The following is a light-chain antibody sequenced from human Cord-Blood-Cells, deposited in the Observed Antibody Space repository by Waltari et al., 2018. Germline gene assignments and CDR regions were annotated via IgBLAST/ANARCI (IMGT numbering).Light chain of an antibody. V-gene: IGKV1-8*01. Sequence: AIRMTQSPSSFSASTGDRVTITCRASQGISSYLAWYQQKPGNAPKLLIYAASTLQSGVPSRFSGSGSCTDFTLTISCLQSEDFATYYCQQYYSYPITFGQGTRLEIK. CDR1: QGISSY. CDR2: AAS. CDR3: QQYYSYPIT. J-gene: IGKJ5*01.